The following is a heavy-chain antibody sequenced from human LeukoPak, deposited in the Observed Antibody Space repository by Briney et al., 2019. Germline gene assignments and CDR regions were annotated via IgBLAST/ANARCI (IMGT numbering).Heavy chain of an antibody. CDR2: IYPGDSQT. D-gene: IGHD1-26*01. Sequence: GESLKISCKGSGYSFSNNWIGWVRQMPGKGLEWMGIIYPGDSQTRYSPAFQGRVTISADTSISTAYLQWSSLKASDTAMYYCASLSAGTYFHLDPWGQGTLVTVSS. J-gene: IGHJ5*02. CDR1: GYSFSNNW. V-gene: IGHV5-51*01. CDR3: ASLSAGTYFHLDP.